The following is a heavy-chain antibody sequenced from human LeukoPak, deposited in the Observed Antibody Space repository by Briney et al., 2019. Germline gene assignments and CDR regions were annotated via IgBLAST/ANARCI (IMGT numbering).Heavy chain of an antibody. J-gene: IGHJ4*02. CDR2: INPSGGST. Sequence: GASVKVSCKASGGTFSSYAISWVRQAPGQGLEWMGIINPSGGSTSYAQKLQGRVTMTTDTSTSTAYMELRSLRSDDTAVYYCARAASGWPPDYWGQGTLVTVSS. D-gene: IGHD6-19*01. CDR3: ARAASGWPPDY. V-gene: IGHV1-18*01. CDR1: GGTFSSYA.